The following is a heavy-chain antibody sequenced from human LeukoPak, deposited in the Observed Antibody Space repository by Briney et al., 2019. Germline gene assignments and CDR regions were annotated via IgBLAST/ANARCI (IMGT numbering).Heavy chain of an antibody. CDR1: GGSISSSSYY. CDR2: IYYSGSP. D-gene: IGHD2-21*02. V-gene: IGHV4-39*01. J-gene: IGHJ2*01. CDR3: ARPYCGGDCYYALNWYFDL. Sequence: SETLSLTCTVSGGSISSSSYYWGWIRQPPGKGLEWIGSIYYSGSPYYNPSLKSRVTISVDTSKNQFSLKLSSVTAADTAVYYCARPYCGGDCYYALNWYFDLWGRGTLVTVSS.